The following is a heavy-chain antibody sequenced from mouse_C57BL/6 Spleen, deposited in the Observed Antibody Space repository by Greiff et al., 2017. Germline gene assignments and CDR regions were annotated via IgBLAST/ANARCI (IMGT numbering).Heavy chain of an antibody. Sequence: QVQLKQPGAELVKPGASVKVSCKASGYTFTSYWMHWVKQRPGQGLEWIGRIHPSDSDTNYNQKFQGKATLTVDKSSSTAYMQLSSLTSEVSAVYYCAIYYDPYYWGQGTTLTVSS. V-gene: IGHV1-74*01. J-gene: IGHJ2*01. CDR2: IHPSDSDT. CDR1: GYTFTSYW. CDR3: AIYYDPYY. D-gene: IGHD2-4*01.